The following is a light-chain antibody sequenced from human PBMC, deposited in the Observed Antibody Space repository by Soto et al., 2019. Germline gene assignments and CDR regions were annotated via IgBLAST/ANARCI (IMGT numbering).Light chain of an antibody. CDR1: QGISSY. Sequence: AIRMTQSPSSLSASTGDRVTITCRASQGISSYLAWYQLKPGKAPKLLIYAASTLQSGVPSRFSGSGSGTDFTLTISCLQSEDFAPYYCQQYYSYLLTFGGGTKVEIK. CDR3: QQYYSYLLT. J-gene: IGKJ4*01. V-gene: IGKV1-8*01. CDR2: AAS.